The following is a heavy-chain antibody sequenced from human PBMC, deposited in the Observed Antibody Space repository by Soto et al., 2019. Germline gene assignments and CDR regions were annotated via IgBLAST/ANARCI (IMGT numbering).Heavy chain of an antibody. CDR3: ARGGTYNGYDYVAEDN. Sequence: QVQLVQSGAEVKKPGASVKVSCVASGYSFSSYGISWVRQAPGQGLEWVGWISAYNGNTNYAQRVQGRVTMTTDISTTTAYMELRSLRSDDTAVYYCARGGTYNGYDYVAEDNWGQGTLVTVSS. V-gene: IGHV1-18*01. CDR2: ISAYNGNT. CDR1: GYSFSSYG. D-gene: IGHD5-12*01. J-gene: IGHJ4*02.